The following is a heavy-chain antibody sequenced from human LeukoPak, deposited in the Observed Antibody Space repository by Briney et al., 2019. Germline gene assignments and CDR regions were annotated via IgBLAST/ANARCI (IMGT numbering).Heavy chain of an antibody. V-gene: IGHV4-59*12. Sequence: PSETLSLTCTVSGGSISSYYWSWIRQPPGKGLEWIGYIYYSGSTYYNPSLKSRVTISVDTSKNQFSLKLSSVTAADTAVYYWARDPGYSGYYYDSSGYPYFDYWGQGTLVTVSS. CDR3: ARDPGYSGYYYDSSGYPYFDY. J-gene: IGHJ4*02. CDR2: IYYSGST. CDR1: GGSISSYY. D-gene: IGHD3-22*01.